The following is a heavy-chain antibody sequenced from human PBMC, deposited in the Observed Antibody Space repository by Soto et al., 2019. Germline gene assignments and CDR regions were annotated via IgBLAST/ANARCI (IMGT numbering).Heavy chain of an antibody. J-gene: IGHJ4*02. CDR2: ISTYNGNT. CDR1: GYTFTSYG. D-gene: IGHD3-10*01. CDR3: AREMVRGVRCDY. Sequence: QVQLVQSGAEVKKPGASVKVSCKASGYTFTSYGISWVRQAPGQGLEWMGWISTYNGNTKYAQKLQGRVTMTTDTFTSRAYMELRSLRSDGPAVFYGAREMVRGVRCDYWGQGTLVTVSS. V-gene: IGHV1-18*01.